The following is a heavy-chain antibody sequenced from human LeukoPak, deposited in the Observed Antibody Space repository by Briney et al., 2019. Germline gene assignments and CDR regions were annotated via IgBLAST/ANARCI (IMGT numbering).Heavy chain of an antibody. J-gene: IGHJ3*02. CDR1: GFTLSAHW. CDR2: ISEDGSRK. Sequence: GGSLRLSCAASGFTLSAHWMNWVRQAPGEGLEWVADISEDGSRKSYVDSVKGRFTISRGNAKNSLYLQINGLRAEDTAVYFCAREGLLLGAFDIWGQRTTVTVSS. D-gene: IGHD2-15*01. V-gene: IGHV3-7*01. CDR3: AREGLLLGAFDI.